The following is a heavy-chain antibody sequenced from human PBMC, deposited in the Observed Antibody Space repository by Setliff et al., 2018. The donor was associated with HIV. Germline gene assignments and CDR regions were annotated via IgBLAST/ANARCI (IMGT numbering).Heavy chain of an antibody. J-gene: IGHJ6*03. CDR2: IYYSGST. D-gene: IGHD3-3*01. CDR1: GGSISSHY. V-gene: IGHV4-59*11. Sequence: SETLSLTCTVSGGSISSHYWSWIRQPPGKGLEWIGYIYYSGSTYYNPSLKSRVSISLDTSKKQVSLKLNSVTAADTAVYYCARGLSIFGVATPGFYSFMDVWGKGTTVTVSS. CDR3: ARGLSIFGVATPGFYSFMDV.